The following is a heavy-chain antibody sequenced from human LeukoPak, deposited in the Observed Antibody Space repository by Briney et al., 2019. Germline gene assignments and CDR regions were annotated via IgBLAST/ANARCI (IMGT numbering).Heavy chain of an antibody. J-gene: IGHJ6*03. D-gene: IGHD5-12*01. CDR3: ARDYWYSGYGYYYYMDV. CDR1: GGTFSSYA. CDR2: IIPIFGTA. V-gene: IGHV1-69*05. Sequence: ASVKVSCKASGGTFSSYAISWVRQAPGQGLEWMGGIIPIFGTANYAQKFQGRVTMTRDMSTSTVYMELSSLRSEDTAVYYCARDYWYSGYGYYYYMDVWGKGTTVTVSS.